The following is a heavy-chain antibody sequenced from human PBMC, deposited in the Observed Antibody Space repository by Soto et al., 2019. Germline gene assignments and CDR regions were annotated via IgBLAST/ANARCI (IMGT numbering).Heavy chain of an antibody. CDR2: MNPNSGNT. D-gene: IGHD3-10*01. J-gene: IGHJ6*02. Sequence: GASVKVSCKASGYTFTNYYMHWVRQATGQGLEWMGWMNPNSGNTGYAQKFQGRVTMTRNTSISTAYMELSSLRSEDTAVYYCARVAFDYYYYGMDVWGQGTTVTVSS. CDR1: GYTFTNYY. CDR3: ARVAFDYYYYGMDV. V-gene: IGHV1-8*02.